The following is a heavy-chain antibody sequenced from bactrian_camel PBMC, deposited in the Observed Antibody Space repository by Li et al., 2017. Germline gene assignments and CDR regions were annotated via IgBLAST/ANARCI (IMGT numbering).Heavy chain of an antibody. J-gene: IGHJ6*01. CDR1: EYTNCM. CDR2: IGNDGST. Sequence: HVQLVESVGGSVQAGGSLRLSCAASEYTNCMAWYRQAPEKEREGVARIGNDGSTRYADSVKGRFTISKDNAKNTLTLQMDSLKPEDTAMYYCAADPEPYGGSTPPPADYFGHWGQGTQVTVS. CDR3: AADPEPYGGSTPPPADYFGH. D-gene: IGHD6*01. V-gene: IGHV3S53*01.